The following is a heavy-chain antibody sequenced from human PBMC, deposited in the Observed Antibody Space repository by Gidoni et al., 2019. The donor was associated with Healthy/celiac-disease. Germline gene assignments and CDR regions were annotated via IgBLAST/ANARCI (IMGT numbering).Heavy chain of an antibody. CDR2: IYYSGST. V-gene: IGHV4-39*01. CDR1: GGSISSSSYY. D-gene: IGHD6-6*01. CDR3: ARRISSSSYLSSQAGDY. Sequence: QLQLQESGPGLVQPSETLSLTCTVSGGSISSSSYYWGWIRQPPGKGLEWIGSIYYSGSTYYNPSLKSRVTISVDTSKNQFSLKLSSVTAADTAVYYCARRISSSSYLSSQAGDYWGQGTLVTVSS. J-gene: IGHJ4*02.